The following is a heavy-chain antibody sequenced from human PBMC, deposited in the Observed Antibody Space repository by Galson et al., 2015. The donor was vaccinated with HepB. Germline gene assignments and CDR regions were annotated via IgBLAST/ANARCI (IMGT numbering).Heavy chain of an antibody. J-gene: IGHJ4*02. CDR2: INNDGSTT. CDR1: GFIFNDYW. D-gene: IGHD4-11*01. CDR3: VRGHDYSNLYAGY. Sequence: SLRLSCAASGFIFNDYWMNWVRQTPGKGLVWVSRINNDGSTTTYAASVKGRFTISRDNAKNTLYLQMNSLRAEDTAVYYCVRGHDYSNLYAGYWGQGTLVTVSS. V-gene: IGHV3-74*01.